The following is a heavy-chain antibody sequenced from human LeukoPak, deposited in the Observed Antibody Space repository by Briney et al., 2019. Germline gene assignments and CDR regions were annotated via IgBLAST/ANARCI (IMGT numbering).Heavy chain of an antibody. D-gene: IGHD5-18*01. Sequence: PGGSLRLSCAASGFIFSGSPMHWVRQAPRKGLEWVALISYSGGTKYYADSVKGRFTISRDNSKNTLYLQMNSLRPEDTAVYYCAGSSWMQLFLPPDYWGQGTLVTVSS. CDR3: AGSSWMQLFLPPDY. V-gene: IGHV3-30*04. J-gene: IGHJ4*02. CDR1: GFIFSGSP. CDR2: ISYSGGTK.